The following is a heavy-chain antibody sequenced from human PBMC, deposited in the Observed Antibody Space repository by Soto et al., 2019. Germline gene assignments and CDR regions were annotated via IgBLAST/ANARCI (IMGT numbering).Heavy chain of an antibody. V-gene: IGHV3-30*18. CDR1: GFTFSSYG. J-gene: IGHJ6*03. CDR2: ISYDGSNK. D-gene: IGHD3-10*01. CDR3: AKASVTMVRGPNYYYYYYMDV. Sequence: GGSLRLSCAASGFTFSSYGMHWVRQAPGKGLEWVAVISYDGSNKYYADSVKGRFTISRDNSKNTLYLQMNSLRAEGTALYYCAKASVTMVRGPNYYYYYYMDVWGKGTTVTVSS.